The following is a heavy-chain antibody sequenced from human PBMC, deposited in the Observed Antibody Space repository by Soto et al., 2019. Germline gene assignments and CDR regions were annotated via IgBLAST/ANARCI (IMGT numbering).Heavy chain of an antibody. CDR2: ISYDGSNK. J-gene: IGHJ4*02. CDR1: GFTFSSYA. V-gene: IGHV3-30-3*01. CDR3: ARGEVVVAATSFDY. Sequence: QVQLVESGGGVVQPGRSLRLSCAASGFTFSSYAMHWVRQAPGKGLEWVAVISYDGSNKYYADSVKGRFTISRDNSKNPLYLQMNSLRAEDTAVYYCARGEVVVAATSFDYWGQGTLVTVSS. D-gene: IGHD2-15*01.